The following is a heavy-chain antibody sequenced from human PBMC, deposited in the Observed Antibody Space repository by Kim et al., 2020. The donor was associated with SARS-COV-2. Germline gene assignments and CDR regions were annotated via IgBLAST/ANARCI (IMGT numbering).Heavy chain of an antibody. D-gene: IGHD6-19*01. V-gene: IGHV3-21*01. Sequence: YADSVKSRFTISRDNAKNSLYLQMNRLRAEDTAVYYCARAYSSGWAYFDYWGQGTLVTVSS. J-gene: IGHJ4*02. CDR3: ARAYSSGWAYFDY.